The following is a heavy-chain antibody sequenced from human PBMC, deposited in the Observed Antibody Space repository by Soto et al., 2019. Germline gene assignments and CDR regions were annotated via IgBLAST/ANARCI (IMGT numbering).Heavy chain of an antibody. V-gene: IGHV4-4*02. CDR3: ARVAVSGTRFDY. CDR1: GGSISSNNW. Sequence: PSETLSLTCAVSGGSISSNNWWSWVRQPPGKGLEWIGEIYHSGSTNYNPSLKSRVTISVDKSKNQFSLKLSPVTAADTAVYFCARVAVSGTRFDYWGQGTLVTVSS. D-gene: IGHD6-19*01. J-gene: IGHJ4*02. CDR2: IYHSGST.